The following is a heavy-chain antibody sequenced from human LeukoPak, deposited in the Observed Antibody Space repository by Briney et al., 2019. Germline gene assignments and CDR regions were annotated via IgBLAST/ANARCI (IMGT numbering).Heavy chain of an antibody. J-gene: IGHJ4*02. CDR3: AKVDSSGWYWGLDY. CDR1: GFTFDDYA. V-gene: IGHV3-9*01. D-gene: IGHD6-19*01. CDR2: ISWNSGSI. Sequence: GGSLRLSCAASGFTFDDYAMHWVRQAPGKGLEWVSGISWNSGSIGYADSVKGRFTISRDNAKNSLYLQMNSLRAEDTALYYCAKVDSSGWYWGLDYWGQGTLVTVSS.